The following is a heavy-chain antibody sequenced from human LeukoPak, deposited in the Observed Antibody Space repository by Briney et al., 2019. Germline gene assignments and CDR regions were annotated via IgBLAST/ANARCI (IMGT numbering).Heavy chain of an antibody. CDR2: ISSSGSTI. D-gene: IGHD6-13*01. CDR1: GGSFSRYY. V-gene: IGHV3-11*01. CDR3: ARDGYSSSWYAGHY. J-gene: IGHJ4*02. Sequence: LSLTCAVNGGSFSRYYWSWIRQPPGKGLEWVSYISSSGSTIYYADSVKGRFTISRENAKNSLYLQMNSLRADDTAVYYCARDGYSSSWYAGHYWGQGTLVTVSS.